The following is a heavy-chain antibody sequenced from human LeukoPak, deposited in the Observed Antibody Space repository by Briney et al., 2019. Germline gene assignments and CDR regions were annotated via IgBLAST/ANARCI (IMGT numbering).Heavy chain of an antibody. CDR1: GGSITSYY. Sequence: SETLSLTCTVSGGSITSYYWSWIRQSPGKGLEWIGYIYNSGSTNYNPSLRSRVTISVDTSKNQFSLNLYSVTAADTAVFYCARSYYYDNRQIDYWGQGTLVTVSS. D-gene: IGHD3-22*01. V-gene: IGHV4-4*08. J-gene: IGHJ4*02. CDR2: IYNSGST. CDR3: ARSYYYDNRQIDY.